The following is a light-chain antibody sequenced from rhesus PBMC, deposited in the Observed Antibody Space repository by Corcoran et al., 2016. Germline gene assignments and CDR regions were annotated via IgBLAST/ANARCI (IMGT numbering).Light chain of an antibody. CDR1: QSISSW. J-gene: IGKJ3*01. Sequence: DIQMTQSPSSLSASVGDKVTITCQASQSISSWLAWYQQKPRKAPKPLIYKAATLESGVPSRFSGSGSGTDFTLTISSLQPEDFATYYCQQYSSAPFTFGPGTKLEFK. V-gene: IGKV1-16*01. CDR2: KAA. CDR3: QQYSSAPFT.